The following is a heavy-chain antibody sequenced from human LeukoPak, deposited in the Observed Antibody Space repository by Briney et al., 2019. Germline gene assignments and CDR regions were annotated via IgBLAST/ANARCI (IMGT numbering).Heavy chain of an antibody. CDR2: IESDGRST. J-gene: IGHJ4*02. CDR1: GFTLTSYW. D-gene: IGHD3-10*01. Sequence: GGSLRLSCAASGFTLTSYWMHWVRQAPGKGLVWVSRIESDGRSTGYADSVKGRFTISRDNAKNTLFLQMNSLRAEDTAVYYCARDFYYGPGSLDYWGQGTLVTVSS. CDR3: ARDFYYGPGSLDY. V-gene: IGHV3-74*01.